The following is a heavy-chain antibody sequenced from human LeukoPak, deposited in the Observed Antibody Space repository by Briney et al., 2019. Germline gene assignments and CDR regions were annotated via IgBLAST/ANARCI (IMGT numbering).Heavy chain of an antibody. J-gene: IGHJ4*02. V-gene: IGHV4-34*01. CDR1: GGSFSGYY. CDR2: INHSGST. Sequence: SETLSLTCAVYGGSFSGYYWSWIRQPPGKGLEWIGEINHSGSTNYNPSLKSRVTISVDTSKNQFSLKLSSVTAADTAVYYCARGDILTGYYFDYWGQGTLVTVSS. D-gene: IGHD3-9*01. CDR3: ARGDILTGYYFDY.